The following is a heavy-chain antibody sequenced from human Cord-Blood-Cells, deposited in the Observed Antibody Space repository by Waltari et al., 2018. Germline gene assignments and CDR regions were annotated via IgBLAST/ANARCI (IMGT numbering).Heavy chain of an antibody. CDR1: GGSFSGYY. J-gene: IGHJ4*02. D-gene: IGHD1-1*01. V-gene: IGHV4-34*01. CDR2: IHHSGRT. CDR3: ARTYVESYYFDY. Sequence: QVQLQQWGAGLLKPSETLSLTCAVYGGSFSGYYWSWFRQPPGKGLEWIGEIHHSGRTNSNPSLKSRVTISVDTSKNQFSLKLSSVTAADTAVYYCARTYVESYYFDYWGQGTLVTVSS.